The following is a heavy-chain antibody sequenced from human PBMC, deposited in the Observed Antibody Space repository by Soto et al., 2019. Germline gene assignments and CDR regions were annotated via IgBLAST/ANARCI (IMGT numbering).Heavy chain of an antibody. V-gene: IGHV3-7*01. CDR3: AREVQQPYYYYYYGMDV. CDR2: IKQDGSEK. D-gene: IGHD6-13*01. CDR1: GFTFSSYW. J-gene: IGHJ6*02. Sequence: GGSLRLSCAASGFTFSSYWMSWVRQAPGKGLEWVANIKQDGSEKYYVDSVKGRFTISRDNAKNSLYLQMNSLRAEDTAVYYCAREVQQPYYYYYYGMDVWGQGTTVTVSS.